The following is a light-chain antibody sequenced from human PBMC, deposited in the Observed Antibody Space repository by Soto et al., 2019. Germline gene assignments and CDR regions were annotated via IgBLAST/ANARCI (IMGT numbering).Light chain of an antibody. CDR1: SSDVGSHNL. CDR3: CSYAGSTTFVV. J-gene: IGLJ2*01. V-gene: IGLV2-23*01. CDR2: EGS. Sequence: QSALTQPASVSGSPGQSITISCTGTSSDVGSHNLVSWYQQHPGKAPKLMIYEGSKRPSGVSNRFSGSKSGNTASLTISGLQAEVEADYYCCSYAGSTTFVVFGGGTQLTVL.